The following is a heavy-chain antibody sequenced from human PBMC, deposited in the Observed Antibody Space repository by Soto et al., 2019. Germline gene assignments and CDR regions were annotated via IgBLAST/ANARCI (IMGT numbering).Heavy chain of an antibody. D-gene: IGHD3-16*02. Sequence: QITLMESGPTLVKPTQTLTLTCTFSGFSLTTSGVGVGWIRQPPGMALEWLALIYWDDDRRYSPSLKNRLTITKDTSKNQVVLTLTNVDPADTATYFCAQNGGRRKGGDYPSGSYRLNWFDPWGQGTLVTVSS. V-gene: IGHV2-5*02. CDR1: GFSLTTSGVG. CDR3: AQNGGRRKGGDYPSGSYRLNWFDP. J-gene: IGHJ5*02. CDR2: IYWDDDR.